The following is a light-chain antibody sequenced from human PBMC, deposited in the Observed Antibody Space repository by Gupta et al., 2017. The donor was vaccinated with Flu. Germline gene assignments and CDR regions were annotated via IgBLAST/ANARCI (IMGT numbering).Light chain of an antibody. Sequence: RVTLFCSGDSSNIEGNFVYWYQQLPGTAPNLLIYRTDQRPSGVPDRFSGSKSGTSASLAISGLQSEDEADYYCAAWNDSQRCRVFGGGTKLTVL. J-gene: IGLJ3*02. CDR1: SSNIEGNF. CDR3: AAWNDSQRCRV. V-gene: IGLV1-47*01. CDR2: RTD.